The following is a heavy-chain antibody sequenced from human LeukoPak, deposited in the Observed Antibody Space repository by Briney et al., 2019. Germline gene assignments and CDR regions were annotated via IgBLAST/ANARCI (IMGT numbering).Heavy chain of an antibody. Sequence: SVKVSCKASGGTFSSYAISWVRQAPGQGLEWMGGIIPIFGTANYAQKFQGRVTITADESTSTAYMELSSLRSEDTAVYYCARVDYYDSSGYYYYFDYWGQGTLVTVSS. CDR3: ARVDYYDSSGYYYYFDY. J-gene: IGHJ4*02. CDR1: GGTFSSYA. V-gene: IGHV1-69*13. D-gene: IGHD3-22*01. CDR2: IIPIFGTA.